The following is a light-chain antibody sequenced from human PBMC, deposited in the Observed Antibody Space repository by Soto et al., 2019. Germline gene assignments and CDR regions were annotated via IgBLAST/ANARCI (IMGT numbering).Light chain of an antibody. CDR1: QSISSNY. V-gene: IGKV3-20*01. J-gene: IGKJ1*01. Sequence: EIVLTQSPGTLSLSPGERATLSCRASQSISSNYLTWYQQKPGQAPGLLIYGASSRATGIPDRFSGSGSGTDFNLTISRLEPEDSAIYYCQQYGSWTFGQGTKVEIK. CDR2: GAS. CDR3: QQYGSWT.